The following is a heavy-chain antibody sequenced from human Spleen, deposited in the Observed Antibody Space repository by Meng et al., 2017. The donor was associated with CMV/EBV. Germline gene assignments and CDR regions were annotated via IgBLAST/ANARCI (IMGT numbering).Heavy chain of an antibody. J-gene: IGHJ4*02. D-gene: IGHD1-7*01. V-gene: IGHV1-2*02. Sequence: ASVKVSCKASGYTFSSYGLSWVRQAPGQGFEWMGWINPRNGDTNYAHRFQDRVTMTRDTSINTAYMELSRLRSDDTAVYFCARLYNWNYRLEDYWGQGTLVTVSS. CDR3: ARLYNWNYRLEDY. CDR1: GYTFSSYG. CDR2: INPRNGDT.